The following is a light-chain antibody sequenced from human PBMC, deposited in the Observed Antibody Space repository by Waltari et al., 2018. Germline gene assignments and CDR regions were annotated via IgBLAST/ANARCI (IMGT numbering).Light chain of an antibody. CDR1: QYIVSN. CDR2: GAS. J-gene: IGKJ1*01. Sequence: ETVMTQSPATLSMSPGETATLSCRASQYIVSNLAWYQQRPGQAPRLLIYGASSRATGVPARFSGSWSGTHFTLTISSLQSEDFAVYFCLQYGDWSPWTFGQGTKVEFK. V-gene: IGKV3-15*01. CDR3: LQYGDWSPWT.